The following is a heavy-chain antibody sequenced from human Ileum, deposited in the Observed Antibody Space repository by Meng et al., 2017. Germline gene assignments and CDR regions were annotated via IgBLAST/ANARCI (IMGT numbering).Heavy chain of an antibody. J-gene: IGHJ5*02. CDR3: ARLLDSSDWGWFDP. Sequence: QVQLQESGPGLVKPSETRARTCSVSGASISSHYWTWIRQPPGKGLEYIGYIYYRGGASYNPSLRSRVTMSVDTSKNQFSLNLSSVTAADTAVYYCARLLDSSDWGWFDPWGQGTLVTVSS. V-gene: IGHV4-59*08. D-gene: IGHD3-22*01. CDR1: GASISSHY. CDR2: IYYRGGA.